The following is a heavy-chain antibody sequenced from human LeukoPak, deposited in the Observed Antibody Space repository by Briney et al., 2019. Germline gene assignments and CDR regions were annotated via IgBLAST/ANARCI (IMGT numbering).Heavy chain of an antibody. D-gene: IGHD1-26*01. CDR2: ISSSSSTI. J-gene: IGHJ6*03. Sequence: GGSLRLSCAASGFTFSSYSMNWVRQAPGKGGEGVSYISSSSSTIYYADSVKGRFTISRENAKNSLYLQMNSLRAEDTAVYYCARDGNSGSYYAYYYYYMDVWGKGTTVTVSS. CDR1: GFTFSSYS. V-gene: IGHV3-48*04. CDR3: ARDGNSGSYYAYYYYYMDV.